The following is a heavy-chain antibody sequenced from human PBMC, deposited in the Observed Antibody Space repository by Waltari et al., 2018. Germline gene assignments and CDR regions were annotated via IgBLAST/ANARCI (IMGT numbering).Heavy chain of an antibody. CDR1: GGSISSGGYY. CDR2: IYYSVST. D-gene: IGHD6-19*01. CDR3: ARDNGYSSSHFDY. Sequence: QVQLQESGPGLVKPSQTLSLTCTVSGGSISSGGYYWSWIRQHPGKGLEWIGYIYYSVSTYYNPSLKSRVTISVDTSKNQFSLKLSSVTAADTAVYYCARDNGYSSSHFDYWGQGTLVTVSS. V-gene: IGHV4-31*03. J-gene: IGHJ4*02.